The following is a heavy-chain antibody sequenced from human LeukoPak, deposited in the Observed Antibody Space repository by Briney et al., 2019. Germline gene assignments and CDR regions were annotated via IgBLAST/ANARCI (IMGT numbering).Heavy chain of an antibody. V-gene: IGHV4-59*08. CDR3: ARLLLRRGAFDI. J-gene: IGHJ3*02. CDR1: GGSISSYY. D-gene: IGHD3-22*01. Sequence: SETLSPTCTVSGGSISSYYWSWIRQPPGKGLEWIGYIYYSGSTNYNPSLKSRVTISVDTSKNQFSLKLSSVTAADTAVYYCARLLLRRGAFDIWGQGTMVTVSS. CDR2: IYYSGST.